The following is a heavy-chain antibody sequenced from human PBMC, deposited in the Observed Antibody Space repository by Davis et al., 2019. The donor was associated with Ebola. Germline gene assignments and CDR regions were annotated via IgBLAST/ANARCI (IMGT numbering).Heavy chain of an antibody. CDR3: ARDVEGP. CDR2: ISGSGGST. V-gene: IGHV3-23*01. J-gene: IGHJ5*02. CDR1: GFTFSSYA. Sequence: GESLKISCAASGFTFSSYAMSWVRQAPGKGLEWVSAISGSGGSTYYADSVKGRFTISRDNSKNTLYLQMNSLRSEDTAVYYCARDVEGPWGQGTLVTVSS.